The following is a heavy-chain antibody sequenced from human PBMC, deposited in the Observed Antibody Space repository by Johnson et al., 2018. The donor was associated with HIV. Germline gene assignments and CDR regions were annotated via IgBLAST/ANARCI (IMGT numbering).Heavy chain of an antibody. CDR1: GFTFSSYG. CDR3: AKDTPWAAAGRGAFDI. V-gene: IGHV3-30*18. Sequence: QVQLVESGGGVVQPGRSLRLSCAASGFTFSSYGMHWVRQAPGKGLEWVAVISYEGSNKYYADSVKGRFTISRDNSKNTLYLQMNSLRAEDTAVYYCAKDTPWAAAGRGAFDIWGQGTMVTVSS. J-gene: IGHJ3*02. CDR2: ISYEGSNK. D-gene: IGHD6-13*01.